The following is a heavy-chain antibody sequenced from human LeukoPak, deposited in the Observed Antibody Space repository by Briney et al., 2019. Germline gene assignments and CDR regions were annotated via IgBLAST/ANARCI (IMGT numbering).Heavy chain of an antibody. D-gene: IGHD6-13*01. V-gene: IGHV4-4*07. CDR2: IYTSGST. CDR1: GGSISSYY. J-gene: IGHJ4*02. Sequence: TSETLSLTCTVSGGSISSYYWSWVRQPAGKGLEWIGRIYTSGSTNYNPSLKSRVTMSVDTSKNQFSLKLSSVTAADTAVYYCARGGSSSWLFDYWGQGTLVTVSS. CDR3: ARGGSSSWLFDY.